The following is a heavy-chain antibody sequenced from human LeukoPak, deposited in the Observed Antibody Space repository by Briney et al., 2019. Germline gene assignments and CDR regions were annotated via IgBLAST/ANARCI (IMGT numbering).Heavy chain of an antibody. CDR2: INGDGSST. V-gene: IGHV3-74*01. CDR1: GFTFSSYW. CDR3: AKDGSAAAVTNGMDV. J-gene: IGHJ6*02. Sequence: GGSLRLSCAASGFTFSSYWMHWVRQAPGRGPVWVSRINGDGSSTSYADSVKGRFTISRDNAKNTLYLQMNSLRAEDTAVYYCAKDGSAAAVTNGMDVWGQGTTVTVSS. D-gene: IGHD6-13*01.